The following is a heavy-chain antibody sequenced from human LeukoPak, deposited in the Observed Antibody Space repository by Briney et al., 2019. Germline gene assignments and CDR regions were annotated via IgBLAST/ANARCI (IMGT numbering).Heavy chain of an antibody. J-gene: IGHJ4*02. V-gene: IGHV4-59*08. Sequence: SETLSLTCTVSGGSIRSYYWRWIRQPPGKGLEWIGYIYYSGSTNYNPSLKSRVTISVDTSKNQFSLKLSSVTAADTAVYYCASVYGATLDYWGQGTLVTVSS. CDR3: ASVYGATLDY. CDR1: GGSIRSYY. CDR2: IYYSGST. D-gene: IGHD4-17*01.